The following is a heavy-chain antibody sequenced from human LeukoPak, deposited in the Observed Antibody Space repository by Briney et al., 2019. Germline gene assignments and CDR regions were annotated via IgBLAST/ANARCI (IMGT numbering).Heavy chain of an antibody. CDR1: GFTFSSYW. CDR2: IKQDGGEK. Sequence: GGSLRLSCAASGFTFSSYWMNWVRQAPGKGLEWVANIKQDGGEKYYVDSVKGRFTISRDNAKNSLYLQMNSLRAEDTAVYYCAREGSYYDSSGYYSSFDYWGQGTLVTVSS. CDR3: AREGSYYDSSGYYSSFDY. J-gene: IGHJ4*02. D-gene: IGHD3-22*01. V-gene: IGHV3-7*03.